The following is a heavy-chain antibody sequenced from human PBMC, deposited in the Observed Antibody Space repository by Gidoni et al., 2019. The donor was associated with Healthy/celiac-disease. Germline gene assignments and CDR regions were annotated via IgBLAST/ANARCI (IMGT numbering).Heavy chain of an antibody. D-gene: IGHD5-12*01. CDR1: GGSFSGYY. V-gene: IGHV4-34*01. J-gene: IGHJ5*02. CDR3: ARGVKMATIFRWFDP. CDR2: INHSGST. Sequence: QVQLQQWGAGLLKPSETLSLTCAVYGGSFSGYYWSWIRQPPGKGLEGIGEINHSGSTNYNPSLKSRVTISVDTSKNQFSLKLSSVTAADTAVYYCARGVKMATIFRWFDPWGQGTLVTVSS.